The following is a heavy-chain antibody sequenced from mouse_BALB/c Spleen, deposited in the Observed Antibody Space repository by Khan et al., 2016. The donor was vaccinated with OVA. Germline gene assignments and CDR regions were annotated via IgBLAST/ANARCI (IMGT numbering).Heavy chain of an antibody. CDR3: ARAYYRYDGYYAMDY. V-gene: IGHV2-6-4*01. D-gene: IGHD2-14*01. Sequence: QVQLKESGPGLVAPSQSLSITCSVSGFSLSRYNIHWVRQPPGKGLEWLGMIWGGGGTDYNSTLKIRLSISKDNSKSQVFLKMNSLQTDDTAMYYGARAYYRYDGYYAMDYWGQGTSGTVSS. CDR2: IWGGGGT. J-gene: IGHJ4*01. CDR1: GFSLSRYN.